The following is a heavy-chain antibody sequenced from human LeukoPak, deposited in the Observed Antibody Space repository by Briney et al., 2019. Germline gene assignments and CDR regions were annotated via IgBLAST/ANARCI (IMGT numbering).Heavy chain of an antibody. CDR1: GFTFSSYS. J-gene: IGHJ4*02. V-gene: IGHV3-21*01. CDR3: ARSLGIVVVVAATGLDY. CDR2: ISSSSSYI. D-gene: IGHD2-15*01. Sequence: GGSLRLSCAASGFTFSSYSLNWVRQAPGRGLEWVSSISSSSSYIYYADSVKGRSTISRDNAKNSLYLQMNSLRAEDTAVYYCARSLGIVVVVAATGLDYWGQGTLVTVSS.